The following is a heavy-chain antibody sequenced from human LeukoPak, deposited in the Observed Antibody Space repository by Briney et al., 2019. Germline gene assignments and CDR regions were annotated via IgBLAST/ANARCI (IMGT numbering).Heavy chain of an antibody. CDR1: GYTFTGYY. Sequence: ASVKVSCKASGYTFTGYYTHWVRQAPGQGLEWMGWINPNSGGTNYAQKFQGRVTMTRDTSISTAYMELSRLRSDDTAVYYCARKIEYSSSSLEYYFDYWGQGTLVTVSS. CDR3: ARKIEYSSSSLEYYFDY. D-gene: IGHD6-6*01. J-gene: IGHJ4*02. CDR2: INPNSGGT. V-gene: IGHV1-2*02.